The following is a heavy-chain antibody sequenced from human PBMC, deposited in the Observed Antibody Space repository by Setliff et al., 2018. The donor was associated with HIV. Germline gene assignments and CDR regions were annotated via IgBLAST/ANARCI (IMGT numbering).Heavy chain of an antibody. J-gene: IGHJ4*02. CDR1: GFTFDDYT. D-gene: IGHD6-19*01. V-gene: IGHV3-43*01. CDR3: AKAPYSSGPLDY. CDR2: ISWDGGNT. Sequence: QTGGSLRLSCAASGFTFDDYTMHWVRQAPGKGLEWVSLISWDGGNTYYADSVKGRFTISRDNSKNSLYLQMNSLRTEDTALYYCAKAPYSSGPLDYWGQGTLVTV.